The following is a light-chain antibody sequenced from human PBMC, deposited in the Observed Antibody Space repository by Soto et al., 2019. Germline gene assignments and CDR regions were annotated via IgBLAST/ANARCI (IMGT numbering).Light chain of an antibody. J-gene: IGKJ3*01. V-gene: IGKV1-6*01. CDR1: QGIRND. Sequence: AIQMTQSPSSLSASVGDRVTITCRASQGIRNDLDWFQQKPGKAPKLLIYAASNLQSGVPARFSGSGSGTDFALTIRSLQPEDFATYYCLQKYFYPFTFGPGTKVVI. CDR3: LQKYFYPFT. CDR2: AAS.